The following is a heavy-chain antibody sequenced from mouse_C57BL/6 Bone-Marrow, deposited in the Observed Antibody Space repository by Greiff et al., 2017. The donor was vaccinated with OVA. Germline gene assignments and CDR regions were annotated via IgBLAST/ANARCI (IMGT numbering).Heavy chain of an antibody. V-gene: IGHV5-9-1*02. J-gene: IGHJ3*01. CDR1: GFTFSSYA. Sequence: EVKVVESGEGLVKPGGSLKLSCAASGFTFSSYAMSWVRQTPEKRLEWVAYISSGGDYIYYADTVKGRFTISRDNARNTLYLQMSSLKSEDTAMYYCTRDRGATGFAYWGQGTLVTVSA. CDR3: TRDRGATGFAY. D-gene: IGHD1-1*01. CDR2: ISSGGDYI.